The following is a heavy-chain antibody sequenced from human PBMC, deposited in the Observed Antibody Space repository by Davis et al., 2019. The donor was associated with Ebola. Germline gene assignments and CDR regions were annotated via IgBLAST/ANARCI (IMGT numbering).Heavy chain of an antibody. CDR2: IYDHST. CDR1: GFTVSSNH. CDR3: ATTQWLREFDN. Sequence: PGGSLRLSCAASGFTVSSNHMSWVRQAPGKGLEWVSVIYDHSTAYADSVRGRFTISRDKSNNTLYLEMNSLRVDDTAVYYCATTQWLREFDNWGQGTLVTVSS. V-gene: IGHV3-53*05. D-gene: IGHD6-19*01. J-gene: IGHJ4*02.